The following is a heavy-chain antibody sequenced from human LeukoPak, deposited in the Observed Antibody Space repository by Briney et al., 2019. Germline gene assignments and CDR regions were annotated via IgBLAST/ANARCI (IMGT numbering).Heavy chain of an antibody. D-gene: IGHD6-6*01. J-gene: IGHJ6*03. CDR3: ARGLYSSSSGGYYYYYMDV. Sequence: PSETLSLTCAVSGGSISSYYWSWIRQPPGKGLEWIGYIYYSGSTNYNPSLKSRVTISVDTSKNQFSLKLSCVTAADTAVYYCARGLYSSSSGGYYYYYMDVWGKGTTVTVSS. CDR1: GGSISSYY. CDR2: IYYSGST. V-gene: IGHV4-59*01.